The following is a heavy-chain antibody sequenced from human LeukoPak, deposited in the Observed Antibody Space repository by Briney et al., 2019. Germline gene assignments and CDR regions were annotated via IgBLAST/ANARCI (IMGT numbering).Heavy chain of an antibody. D-gene: IGHD2-21*01. CDR3: AAFSSIPY. CDR2: IYSGGTT. V-gene: IGHV3-53*01. J-gene: IGHJ4*02. CDR1: GFTFSSYW. Sequence: GGSLRLSCAASGFTFSSYWMSWVRQAPGKGLEWVSVIYSGGTTYYAGSVKGRFTISRDNSKNTVFLQMNSLRADDTAVYYCAAFSSIPYWGQGTLVTVSS.